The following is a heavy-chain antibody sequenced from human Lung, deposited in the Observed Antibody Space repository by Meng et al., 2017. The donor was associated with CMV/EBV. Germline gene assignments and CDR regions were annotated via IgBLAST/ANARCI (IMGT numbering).Heavy chain of an antibody. D-gene: IGHD3-3*01. CDR2: IIPILGIA. J-gene: IGHJ6*01. CDR3: ARDSITIFGVVTKNDYYYYGMDV. V-gene: IGHV1-69*10. CDR1: GGTFSSYA. Sequence: SXXVSXKASGGTFSSYAISWVRQAPGQGLEWMGGIIPILGIANYAQKFQGRVTITADKSTSTAYMELSSLRSEDTAVYYCARDSITIFGVVTKNDYYYYGMDVWXQGNXV.